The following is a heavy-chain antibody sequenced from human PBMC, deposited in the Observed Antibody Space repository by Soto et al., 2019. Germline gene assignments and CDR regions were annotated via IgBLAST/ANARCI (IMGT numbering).Heavy chain of an antibody. V-gene: IGHV3-53*01. Sequence: GGSLRLSCAASGFTVSSNYMSWVRQAPGKGLEWVSVIYCGGSTYYADSVKGRFTISRDNSKNTLYLQMNSLRAEDTAVYYCARSGYYDSSGIFDYWGQGTLVTVSS. D-gene: IGHD3-22*01. CDR1: GFTVSSNY. CDR2: IYCGGST. CDR3: ARSGYYDSSGIFDY. J-gene: IGHJ4*02.